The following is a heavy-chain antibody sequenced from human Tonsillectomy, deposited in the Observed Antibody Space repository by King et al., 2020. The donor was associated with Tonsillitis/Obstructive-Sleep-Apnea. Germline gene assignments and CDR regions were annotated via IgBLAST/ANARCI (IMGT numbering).Heavy chain of an antibody. V-gene: IGHV3-30*18. CDR1: GFTFSSYG. J-gene: IGHJ4*02. CDR3: AKASQSYYYDSSGYYGGVDY. D-gene: IGHD3-22*01. Sequence: VQLVESGGGVVQPGRSLRLSCAASGFTFSSYGMRWVRQAPSKGLGWVAVISYDGSNKYYADSVKGRLTISRDNSKNTLYLQMNSLRAEDTAVYYCAKASQSYYYDSSGYYGGVDYWGQGTLVTVSS. CDR2: ISYDGSNK.